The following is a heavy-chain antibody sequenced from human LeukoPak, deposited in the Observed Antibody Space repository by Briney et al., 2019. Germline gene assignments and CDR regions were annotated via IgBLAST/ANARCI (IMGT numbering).Heavy chain of an antibody. CDR3: ARDTTYYYDSSGYLDY. V-gene: IGHV3-11*01. CDR2: IISSGSTI. J-gene: IGHJ4*02. CDR1: GFTFSDYY. Sequence: GGSLRLSCAASGFTFSDYYMSWIRQAPGKGLEWVSYIISSGSTIYYADSVKGRFTISRDNAKNSLYLQMNSLRAEDTAVYYCARDTTYYYDSSGYLDYWGQGTLVTVSS. D-gene: IGHD3-22*01.